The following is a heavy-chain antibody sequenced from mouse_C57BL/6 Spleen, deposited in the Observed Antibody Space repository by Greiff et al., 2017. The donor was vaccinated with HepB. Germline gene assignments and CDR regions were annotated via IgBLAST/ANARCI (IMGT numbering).Heavy chain of an antibody. J-gene: IGHJ1*03. CDR3: RGYYGSSYGYFDV. V-gene: IGHV1-15*01. CDR1: GYTFTDYE. D-gene: IGHD1-1*01. Sequence: VKLVESGAELVRPGASVTLSCKASGYTFTDYEMHWVKQTPVHGLEWIGAIDPETGGTAYNQKFKGKAILTADKSSSTAYMELRSLTSEDSAVYYCRGYYGSSYGYFDVWGTGTTVTVSS. CDR2: IDPETGGT.